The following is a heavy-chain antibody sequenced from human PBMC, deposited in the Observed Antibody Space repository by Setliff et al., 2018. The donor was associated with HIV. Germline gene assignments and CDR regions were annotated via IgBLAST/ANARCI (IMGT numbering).Heavy chain of an antibody. D-gene: IGHD3-22*01. J-gene: IGHJ3*02. CDR1: GYTFTSYY. CDR3: ATRAYDSRGYLRSRISGAAFDI. CDR2: INPSGGST. V-gene: IGHV1-46*01. Sequence: GASVKVSCKASGYTFTSYYMHWVRQAPGQGLEWMGIINPSGGSTNYAQKFQGRVTMTRDTSTSTVYMELSSLRSEDTAVYYCATRAYDSRGYLRSRISGAAFDIWGQGTMVTV.